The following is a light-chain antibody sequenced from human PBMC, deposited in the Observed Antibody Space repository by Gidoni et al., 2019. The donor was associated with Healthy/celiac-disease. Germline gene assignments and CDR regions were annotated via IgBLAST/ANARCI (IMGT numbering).Light chain of an antibody. CDR3: QQYDNGLT. CDR1: HDISNY. J-gene: IGKJ2*01. V-gene: IGKV1-33*01. Sequence: DIQLTQSPSSLSASVGDRVTITCKASHDISNYLKWYQQKPGKAPKLLIYDASNWETGVPARFSGSGSGTDFTCTISSLEPEDIATYYCQQYDNGLTFGQXTKLEIK. CDR2: DAS.